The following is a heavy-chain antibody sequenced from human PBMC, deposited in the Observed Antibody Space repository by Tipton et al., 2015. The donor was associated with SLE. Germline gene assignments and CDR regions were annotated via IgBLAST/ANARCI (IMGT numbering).Heavy chain of an antibody. V-gene: IGHV4-59*08. D-gene: IGHD3-10*01. Sequence: TLSLTCTVSGASIRNYYWSWIRQPPGKGLEWIGYIYYSGNTNYNPSLKSRVTISVDTSKNQFSLKLSSVTAADTALYYCARRGGPSVRYAFDIWGEGTMVTVSS. J-gene: IGHJ3*02. CDR1: GASIRNYY. CDR3: ARRGGPSVRYAFDI. CDR2: IYYSGNT.